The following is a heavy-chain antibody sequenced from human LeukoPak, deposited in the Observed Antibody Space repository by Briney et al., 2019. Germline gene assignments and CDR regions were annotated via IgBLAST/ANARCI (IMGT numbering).Heavy chain of an antibody. Sequence: ASVKVSCKASGYTFTSYDINWVRQATGQGLKWMGWMNPNSGNTGYAQKFQGRVTMTRNTSISTAYMELSSLRSEDTAVYYCARGVRQLDGAYYFDYWGQGTLVTVSS. CDR1: GYTFTSYD. D-gene: IGHD6-13*01. CDR3: ARGVRQLDGAYYFDY. J-gene: IGHJ4*02. CDR2: MNPNSGNT. V-gene: IGHV1-8*01.